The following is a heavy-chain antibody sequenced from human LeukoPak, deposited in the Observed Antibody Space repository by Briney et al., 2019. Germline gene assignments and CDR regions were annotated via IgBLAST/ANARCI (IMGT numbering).Heavy chain of an antibody. D-gene: IGHD3-22*01. CDR1: GFTFSNYG. V-gene: IGHV3-30*02. Sequence: PGGSLRLSCAASGFTFSNYGMHWVRQAPGKGLEWVAFIRYDGSNKYYADSVKGRFTISRDNSKNTLYLQMNSLRAEDTAVYYCAKDGALFNYYPYYFDYWGQGTLVTVSS. J-gene: IGHJ4*02. CDR2: IRYDGSNK. CDR3: AKDGALFNYYPYYFDY.